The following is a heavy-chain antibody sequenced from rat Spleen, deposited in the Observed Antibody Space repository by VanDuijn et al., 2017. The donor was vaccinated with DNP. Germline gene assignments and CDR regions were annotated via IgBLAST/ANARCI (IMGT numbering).Heavy chain of an antibody. V-gene: IGHV5S13*01. CDR3: ARHYYSGDVGAMDA. CDR2: ISTVGDNG. J-gene: IGHJ4*01. D-gene: IGHD1-1*01. Sequence: EVQLVESGGGLVQPGRSLKLSCTASGFSFRNYGMAWVRQTPTKGLEWVASISTVGDNGVYRDSVQGRFTISRDNTKNTQYLQMNSLRSEETATYYCARHYYSGDVGAMDAWGQGTSVTVSS. CDR1: GFSFRNYG.